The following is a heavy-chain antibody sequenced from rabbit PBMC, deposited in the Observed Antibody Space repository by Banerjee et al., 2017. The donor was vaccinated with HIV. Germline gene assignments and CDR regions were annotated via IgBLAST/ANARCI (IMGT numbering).Heavy chain of an antibody. CDR3: ARRADYAGGGNFNL. D-gene: IGHD4-2*01. V-gene: IGHV1S45*01. J-gene: IGHJ4*01. CDR1: GFTISSYH. Sequence: QEQLEESGGDLVTPGGTLTLTCTASGFTISSYHMCWVRQAPGKGLEWIACIYVGSSGSTYYANWAKGRFTISKTSSTTVTLQMTSLTAADTATYFCARRADYAGGGNFNLWGPGTLVTVS. CDR2: IYVGSSGST.